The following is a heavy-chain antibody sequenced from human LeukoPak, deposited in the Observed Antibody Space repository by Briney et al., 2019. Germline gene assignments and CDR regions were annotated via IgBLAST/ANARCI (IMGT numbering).Heavy chain of an antibody. J-gene: IGHJ4*02. V-gene: IGHV3-21*01. CDR3: ARAGYSSSSGLDY. CDR1: GFTFSSYN. CDR2: ISSTNSYI. Sequence: PGGSLRLSCAASGFTFSSYNMNWVRQAPGKGLEWVSCISSTNSYIYYADLVKGRFTISRDNAKNALYLQMSSLRVEDTAVYYCARAGYSSSSGLDYWSQGTLVTVSS. D-gene: IGHD6-6*01.